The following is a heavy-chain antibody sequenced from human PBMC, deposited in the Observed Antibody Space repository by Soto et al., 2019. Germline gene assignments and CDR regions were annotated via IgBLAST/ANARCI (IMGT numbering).Heavy chain of an antibody. CDR3: AKAPTNYGSGSYYYY. CDR2: ISGSGGST. J-gene: IGHJ4*02. V-gene: IGHV3-23*01. CDR1: GFTFSSYA. Sequence: EVQLLESGGGLVQPGGSLRLSCAASGFTFSSYAMSWVRQAPGKGLEWVSAISGSGGSTYYADSVKGRFTISRDNSKNTLYLQMISLRAADTAVYYCAKAPTNYGSGSYYYYWGQGTLVNVSS. D-gene: IGHD3-10*01.